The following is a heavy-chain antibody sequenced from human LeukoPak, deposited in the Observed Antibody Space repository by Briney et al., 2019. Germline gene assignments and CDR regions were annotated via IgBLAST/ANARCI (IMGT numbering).Heavy chain of an antibody. J-gene: IGHJ4*02. CDR1: GFTFSSYG. Sequence: GGSLRLSCAASGFTFSSYGMHWVRQAPGKGLEWVAFIRSDGSTKYYADSVEGRFTISRDNSKNTLYLQMNSLRAEDTAVYYCANFYYGSGSYPSSVTYWGQGTLVTVSS. D-gene: IGHD3-10*01. CDR3: ANFYYGSGSYPSSVTY. V-gene: IGHV3-30*02. CDR2: IRSDGSTK.